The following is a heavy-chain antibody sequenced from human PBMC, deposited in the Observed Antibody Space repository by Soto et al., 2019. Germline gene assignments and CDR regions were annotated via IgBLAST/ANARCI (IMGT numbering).Heavy chain of an antibody. D-gene: IGHD3-22*01. V-gene: IGHV3-72*01. CDR2: TKNKANSYTT. CDR3: AREGLVVWAFDI. CDR1: GFTFSDHY. J-gene: IGHJ3*02. Sequence: PGGSLRLSCAASGFTFSDHYMDWVRQAPGKGLEWVGRTKNKANSYTTEYAASVKGRFTISRDDLKKSLYLQMNSLKTEDTAVYYCAREGLVVWAFDIWGQGTMVTVSS.